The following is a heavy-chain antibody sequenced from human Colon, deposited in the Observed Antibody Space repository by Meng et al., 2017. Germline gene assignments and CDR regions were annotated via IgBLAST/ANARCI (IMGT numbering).Heavy chain of an antibody. D-gene: IGHD3-10*01. J-gene: IGHJ4*02. V-gene: IGHV4-4*07. CDR2: IYSSGST. CDR1: GGSISSYY. Sequence: QVQWQESGPGLVKPSETLSLTFTVSGGSISSYYWTWIRQPAGKGLEWIGRIYSSGSTNYNPSLKSRVTMSVDTSKNQVSLNLTSVTAADTAVYYCARDGSGSRPFDYWGQGTLVTVSS. CDR3: ARDGSGSRPFDY.